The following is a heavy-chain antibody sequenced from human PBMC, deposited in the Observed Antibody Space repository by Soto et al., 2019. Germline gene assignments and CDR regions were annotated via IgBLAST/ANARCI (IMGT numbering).Heavy chain of an antibody. CDR1: GYTFTSYG. J-gene: IGHJ4*02. Sequence: GASVKVSCKASGYTFTSYGISWVRQAPGQGLEWMGWISAYNGNTNYAQKLQGRVTMTTDTSTSTAYMELRSLRSEDTAVYYCAGGSDKSQKNSGYDQPFDYWGQGTLVTVSS. CDR2: ISAYNGNT. V-gene: IGHV1-18*04. CDR3: AGGSDKSQKNSGYDQPFDY. D-gene: IGHD5-12*01.